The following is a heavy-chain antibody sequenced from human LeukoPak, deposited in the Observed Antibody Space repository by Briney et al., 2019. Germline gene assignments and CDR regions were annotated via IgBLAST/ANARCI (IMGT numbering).Heavy chain of an antibody. CDR2: IYSDGNDR. J-gene: IGHJ4*02. Sequence: PGGSVRLSCAASGFTFGRYWMYWVRQAPGKGLVWVSGIYSDGNDRRYADSVKGRFTISRYNAKNTVFLQMNSLRAEHTAVYSCVRYDWNSPDYWGQGAVGTDSS. CDR1: GFTFGRYW. D-gene: IGHD1-7*01. CDR3: VRYDWNSPDY. V-gene: IGHV3-74*01.